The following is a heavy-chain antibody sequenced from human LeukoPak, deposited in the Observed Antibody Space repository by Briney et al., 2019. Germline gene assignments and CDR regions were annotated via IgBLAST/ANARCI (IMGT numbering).Heavy chain of an antibody. CDR1: GFTFNNYE. D-gene: IGHD2-15*01. CDR3: ARESRYCSGGSCYSYHFDY. Sequence: GGSPRLSCAASGFTFNNYEMNWVRQAPGKGLEWVSYISSTGNTIYYADSVKGRFTISRDNAKNSLYLQMKSLRAEDTAVYYCARESRYCSGGSCYSYHFDYWGQGTLVTVSS. CDR2: ISSTGNTI. V-gene: IGHV3-48*03. J-gene: IGHJ4*02.